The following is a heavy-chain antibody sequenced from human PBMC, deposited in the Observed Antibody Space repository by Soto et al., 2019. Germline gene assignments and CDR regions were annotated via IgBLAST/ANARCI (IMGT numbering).Heavy chain of an antibody. CDR3: ARSGPPAGY. Sequence: QVQLVQSGAEVKKPGASVKVSCKASGYTFTSYAISWVRQAPGQGLEWMGWISAYNGNTNYAPKLQGRVTMTAHAPTIPAYMEPRSPRSGDTAMYYGARSGPPAGYWGQGNLVSFSS. J-gene: IGHJ4*02. V-gene: IGHV1-18*01. D-gene: IGHD3-10*01. CDR2: ISAYNGNT. CDR1: GYTFTSYA.